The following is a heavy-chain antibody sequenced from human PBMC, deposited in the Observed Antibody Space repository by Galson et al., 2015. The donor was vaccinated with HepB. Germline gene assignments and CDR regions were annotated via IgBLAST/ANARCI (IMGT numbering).Heavy chain of an antibody. V-gene: IGHV1-2*02. CDR3: ARSPAAGIEGHY. J-gene: IGHJ4*02. Sequence: GYSFTAYYIHWVRQAPGQGLEWMGWIVPNSAATNYAQKFQGRVTITRDTSISTAYMELSRLTSDDTAVYYCARSPAAGIEGHYWGQGTLVTVSS. CDR1: GYSFTAYY. CDR2: IVPNSAAT. D-gene: IGHD6-13*01.